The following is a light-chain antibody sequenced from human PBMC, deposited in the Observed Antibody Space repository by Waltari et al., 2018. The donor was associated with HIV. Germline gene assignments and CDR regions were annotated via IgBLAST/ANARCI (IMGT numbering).Light chain of an antibody. Sequence: DIQMTQSPYSLSASVGDRVTITCQASQDISNYLNWYQQKPGKAPKLLIYDASNLETGVPSRFSGSGSGTDFTFTISSLQPEDIATYYCQQYDNLAPITFGQGTRLEIK. CDR3: QQYDNLAPIT. CDR2: DAS. J-gene: IGKJ5*01. V-gene: IGKV1-33*01. CDR1: QDISNY.